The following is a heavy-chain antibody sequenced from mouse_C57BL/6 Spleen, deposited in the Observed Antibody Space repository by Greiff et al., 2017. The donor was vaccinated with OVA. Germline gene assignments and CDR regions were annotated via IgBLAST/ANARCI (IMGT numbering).Heavy chain of an antibody. V-gene: IGHV1-55*01. CDR2: IYPGSGST. CDR3: ANRYYGSSPWYAY. Sequence: QVQLQQPGAELVKPGASVKMSCKASGYTFTSYWITWVKQRPGQGLEWIGDIYPGSGSTNYNEKFKSKATLTVDNSSSTAYMQLSSLTSEDSSVYDCANRYYGSSPWYAYWGQGTLVTVSA. D-gene: IGHD1-1*01. J-gene: IGHJ3*01. CDR1: GYTFTSYW.